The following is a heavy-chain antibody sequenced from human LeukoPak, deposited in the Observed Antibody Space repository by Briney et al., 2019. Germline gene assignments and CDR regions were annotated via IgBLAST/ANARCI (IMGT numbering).Heavy chain of an antibody. V-gene: IGHV3-7*01. D-gene: IGHD3-10*01. J-gene: IGHJ3*01. CDR1: RFTFGNYW. Sequence: PGGSLRLSCAASRFTFGNYWMNWVRQAPGEGLEWVANIEQDRSEEYYVDSVKGRFTISRDNAKNSLYLQMNSLRAEDTAVYYCAREAYGSGPGSHWGQGTMVTVSS. CDR3: AREAYGSGPGSH. CDR2: IEQDRSEE.